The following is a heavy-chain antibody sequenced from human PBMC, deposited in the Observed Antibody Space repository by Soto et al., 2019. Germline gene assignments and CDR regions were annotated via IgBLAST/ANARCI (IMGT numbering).Heavy chain of an antibody. CDR1: GGSISSNIYY. V-gene: IGHV4-39*01. CDR3: ARQSPDYDFWSGYYSYYYGMDV. J-gene: IGHJ6*02. CDR2: IHYSGST. Sequence: PSETLSLTCTVSGGSISSNIYYWGWIRQPPGKGLEWIGNIHYSGSTYYDSSLKSRVTISVDTSKNQFSLKLSSVTAADTAVYYCARQSPDYDFWSGYYSYYYGMDVWGQGTTVTVSS. D-gene: IGHD3-3*01.